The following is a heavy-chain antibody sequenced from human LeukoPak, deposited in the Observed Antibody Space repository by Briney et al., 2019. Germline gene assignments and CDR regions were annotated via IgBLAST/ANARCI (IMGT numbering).Heavy chain of an antibody. CDR1: GGSISSYY. V-gene: IGHV4-59*01. CDR2: IYYSGST. Sequence: SETLSLNCTVSGGSISSYYWSWIRQPPGKGLEWIGYIYYSGSTNYNPSLKSRVTISVDTSKNQFSLKLSSVTAADTAVYYCARVGRDYSNYLDYWGQGTLVTVSS. D-gene: IGHD4-4*01. J-gene: IGHJ4*02. CDR3: ARVGRDYSNYLDY.